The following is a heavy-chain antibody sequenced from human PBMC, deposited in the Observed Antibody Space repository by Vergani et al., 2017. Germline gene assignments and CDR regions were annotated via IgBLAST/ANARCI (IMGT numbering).Heavy chain of an antibody. Sequence: EVQLVESGGGLVQPGGSLRLSCAASGFTFSDHYMDWVRQAPGKGLEWVGRTRNKANSYTTEYAASVKGRFTISRDDSTNSLYLQMNSLKTEDTAVYYCARVVVVPAATNAFDIWGQGTMVTVSS. V-gene: IGHV3-72*01. CDR1: GFTFSDHY. CDR2: TRNKANSYTT. J-gene: IGHJ3*02. D-gene: IGHD2-2*01. CDR3: ARVVVVPAATNAFDI.